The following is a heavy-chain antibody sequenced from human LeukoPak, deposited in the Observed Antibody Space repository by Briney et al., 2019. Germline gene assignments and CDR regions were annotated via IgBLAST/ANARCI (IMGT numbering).Heavy chain of an antibody. CDR2: INPNSGGT. J-gene: IGHJ6*03. Sequence: ASVKVSCKASGYTFTGYYIHWVRQAPGQGLEWMGWINPNSGGTNYAQKFQGRVTMTRDTSISTAYMELSRLRSDDTAVYYCARDAELPSSSDHYYYYYMDVWGKGTTVTVSS. CDR1: GYTFTGYY. CDR3: ARDAELPSSSDHYYYYYMDV. D-gene: IGHD6-6*01. V-gene: IGHV1-2*02.